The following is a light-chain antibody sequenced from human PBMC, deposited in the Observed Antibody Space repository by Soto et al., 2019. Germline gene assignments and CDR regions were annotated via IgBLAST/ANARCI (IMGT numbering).Light chain of an antibody. CDR2: AAS. Sequence: DIRMTKSTSYLSASVGDRVNITCRASQSISSYLNWYQQKPGKAPKLLIYAASSLQSGVPSRFSGSGSGTDFTLTISSLQPEDFATYYCQQSYSTLITFGQGTRLEIK. CDR1: QSISSY. CDR3: QQSYSTLIT. J-gene: IGKJ5*01. V-gene: IGKV1-39*01.